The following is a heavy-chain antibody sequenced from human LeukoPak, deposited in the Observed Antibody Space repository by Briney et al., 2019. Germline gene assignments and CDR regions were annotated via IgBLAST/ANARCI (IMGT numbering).Heavy chain of an antibody. CDR2: IIPIFGTA. V-gene: IGHV1-69*13. Sequence: ASVKVSCKASGGTFSSYAISWVRQAPGQGLEWMGGIIPIFGTANYAQKFQGRVTITADESTSTAYMELSSLRSEDTAVYYCARGYQLLWGGWFDPWGQGTLVTVSS. CDR3: ARGYQLLWGGWFDP. D-gene: IGHD2-2*01. J-gene: IGHJ5*02. CDR1: GGTFSSYA.